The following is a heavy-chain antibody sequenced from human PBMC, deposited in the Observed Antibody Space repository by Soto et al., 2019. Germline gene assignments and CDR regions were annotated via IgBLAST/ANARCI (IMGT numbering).Heavy chain of an antibody. Sequence: GGSLRLSCAASGFTFSSYAMSWVRQAPGKGLEWVSAISGSGGSTDYADSVKGRFTISRGNSKNTLYLQMHSLRAEDTAVYYCAKDGSSWYPFDYWGQGTLVTVSS. V-gene: IGHV3-23*01. CDR3: AKDGSSWYPFDY. CDR1: GFTFSSYA. D-gene: IGHD6-13*01. CDR2: ISGSGGST. J-gene: IGHJ4*02.